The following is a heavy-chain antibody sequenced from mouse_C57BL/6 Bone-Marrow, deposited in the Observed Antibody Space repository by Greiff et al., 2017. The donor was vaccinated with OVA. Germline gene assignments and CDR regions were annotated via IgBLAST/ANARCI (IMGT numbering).Heavy chain of an antibody. CDR1: GYTFTSYG. CDR3: ARPGGFITTARGFAY. J-gene: IGHJ3*01. V-gene: IGHV1-81*01. D-gene: IGHD1-1*01. CDR2: IYPRSGNT. Sequence: QVQLQQSGAELARPGASVKLSCKASGYTFTSYGISWVKQRTGQGLEWIGEIYPRSGNTYYNEKLKGKATLTADKSSSTAYMELRSLTSEDSAVYFCARPGGFITTARGFAYWGQGTLVTVSA.